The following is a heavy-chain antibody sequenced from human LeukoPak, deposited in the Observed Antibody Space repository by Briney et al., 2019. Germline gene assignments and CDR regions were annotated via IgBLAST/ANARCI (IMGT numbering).Heavy chain of an antibody. CDR3: ARQQIYGISYYYMDV. CDR1: GYRFTTYW. CDR2: IYPGDSDT. V-gene: IGHV5-51*01. Sequence: GESLKISCKGSGYRFTTYWIGWVRHMPGKGLEWMGIIYPGDSDTRYSPSFQGQVTISADKSISTAYLQWSSLKASDTAIYYCARQQIYGISYYYMDVWGKGTTVTVSS. D-gene: IGHD3-3*02. J-gene: IGHJ6*03.